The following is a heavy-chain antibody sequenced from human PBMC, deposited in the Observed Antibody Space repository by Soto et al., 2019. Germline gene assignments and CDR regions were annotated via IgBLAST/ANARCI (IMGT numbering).Heavy chain of an antibody. Sequence: SETLSLTCTVSGGSISSGGYYWSWIRQHPGKGLEWIGYIYYSGSTYYNPSLKSRVTISVDTSKNQFSLKLSSVTAADTAVYYCARAGVEYGYYYYYGMDVWGQGTTVTVSS. V-gene: IGHV4-31*03. J-gene: IGHJ6*02. CDR3: ARAGVEYGYYYYYGMDV. CDR2: IYYSGST. D-gene: IGHD1-1*01. CDR1: GGSISSGGYY.